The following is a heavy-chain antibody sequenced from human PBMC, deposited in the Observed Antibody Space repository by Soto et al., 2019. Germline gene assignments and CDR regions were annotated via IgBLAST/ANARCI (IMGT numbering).Heavy chain of an antibody. CDR2: IYWNDDK. J-gene: IGHJ4*02. V-gene: IGHV2-5*01. CDR3: AHRPGRITMVRGVTSASYFDY. CDR1: GFSLSTSGVG. D-gene: IGHD3-10*01. Sequence: QITLKESGPTLVKPTQTLTLTCTFYGFSLSTSGVGVGWIRQPPGKALEWLALIYWNDDKRYNPSLKIRLTITKYTSKIQVVLTMSNMDPVYTATYYCAHRPGRITMVRGVTSASYFDYWCQGSMVTVSS.